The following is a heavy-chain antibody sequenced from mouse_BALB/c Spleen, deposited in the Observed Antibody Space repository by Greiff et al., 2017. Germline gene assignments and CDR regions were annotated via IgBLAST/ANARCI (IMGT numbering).Heavy chain of an antibody. J-gene: IGHJ4*01. CDR2: INSNGGST. V-gene: IGHV5-6-3*01. Sequence: EVMLVESGGGLVKPGGSLKLSCAASGFTFSSYGMSWVRQTPDKRLELVATINSNGGSTYYPDSVKGRFTISRDNAKNTLYLQMSSLKSEDTAMYYCARDIYGSSYLYAMDYWGQGTSVTVSS. CDR1: GFTFSSYG. CDR3: ARDIYGSSYLYAMDY. D-gene: IGHD1-1*01.